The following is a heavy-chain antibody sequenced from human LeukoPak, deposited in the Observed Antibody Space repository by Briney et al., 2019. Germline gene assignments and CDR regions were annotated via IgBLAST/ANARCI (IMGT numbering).Heavy chain of an antibody. V-gene: IGHV4-31*03. Sequence: SQTLSLTCSVSGGSLSSRDHYGSWIRQHPGKGLEWIGYIFYNGSTHYNPSLKSRVTISVDPSKNQFSLKLSSVTGADTAVYYCARALYDSNGYFFFDYWGQGIPVTVSS. J-gene: IGHJ4*02. CDR3: ARALYDSNGYFFFDY. D-gene: IGHD3-22*01. CDR1: GGSLSSRDHY. CDR2: IFYNGST.